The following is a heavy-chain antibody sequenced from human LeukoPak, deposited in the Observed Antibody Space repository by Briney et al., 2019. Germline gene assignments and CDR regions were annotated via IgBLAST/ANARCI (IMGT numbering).Heavy chain of an antibody. Sequence: PGGSLRLSCAASGFTFSSYSMNWVRQAPGKGLEWVSSISSSSSYIYYADSVKGRFTISRDNAKNSLYLQMNSLRAEDTAVYYCARVRYCGGDCYSRVIDYWGQGTLVTVSS. V-gene: IGHV3-21*01. D-gene: IGHD2-21*02. CDR1: GFTFSSYS. CDR2: ISSSSSYI. CDR3: ARVRYCGGDCYSRVIDY. J-gene: IGHJ4*02.